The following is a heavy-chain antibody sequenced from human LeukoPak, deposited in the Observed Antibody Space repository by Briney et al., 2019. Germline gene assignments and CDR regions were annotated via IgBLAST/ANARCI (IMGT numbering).Heavy chain of an antibody. D-gene: IGHD1-26*01. CDR2: ITASGTAM. J-gene: IGHJ4*02. V-gene: IGHV3-48*02. CDR3: ASSGSYRFDY. Sequence: EGVSHITASGTAMFYADSVKGRFTISRDNAKNSLYLQMSSLRDEDTAVYYCASSGSYRFDYWGQGTLVTVSS.